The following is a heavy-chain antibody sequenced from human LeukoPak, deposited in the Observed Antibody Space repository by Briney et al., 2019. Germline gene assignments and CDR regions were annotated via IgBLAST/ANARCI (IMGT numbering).Heavy chain of an antibody. Sequence: GGSLRLSCAASGFTFSSYAMHWVRQAPGKGLEYVSAISSNGGSTYYANSVEGRFTISRDNSKNTLYLQMNSLRAEDTAVYYCAMDSSWLPLKFDYWGQGTLVTVST. CDR1: GFTFSSYA. V-gene: IGHV3-64*01. CDR2: ISSNGGST. CDR3: AMDSSWLPLKFDY. J-gene: IGHJ4*02. D-gene: IGHD5-24*01.